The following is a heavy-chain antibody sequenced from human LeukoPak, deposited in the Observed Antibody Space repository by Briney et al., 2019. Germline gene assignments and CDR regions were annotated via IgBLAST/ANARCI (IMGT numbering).Heavy chain of an antibody. Sequence: GGSLSLSCAASGFTFSSYAMNWIRQAPGKGLEWVSSISGSGSITYYADSVKGHFTVSRDNSKNTLYLQMNSLRAEDTAVYYCAKDRVAVANADDIDHWGQGTLVTVSS. CDR1: GFTFSSYA. J-gene: IGHJ4*02. CDR3: AKDRVAVANADDIDH. V-gene: IGHV3-23*01. D-gene: IGHD6-19*01. CDR2: ISGSGSIT.